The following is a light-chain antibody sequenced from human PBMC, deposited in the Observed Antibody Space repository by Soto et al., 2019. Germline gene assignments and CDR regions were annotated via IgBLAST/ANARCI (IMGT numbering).Light chain of an antibody. CDR3: QQYNNWPPWT. Sequence: EIVMTQSPATLSVSPGERATLSCRASQSVSSNLAWYQQKPGQAPRLLIYGASTRATGIPARFSGSGSGTEFTLNISSLQYEDFAVYYCQQYNNWPPWTFGQGPKVEIK. CDR1: QSVSSN. J-gene: IGKJ1*01. V-gene: IGKV3-15*01. CDR2: GAS.